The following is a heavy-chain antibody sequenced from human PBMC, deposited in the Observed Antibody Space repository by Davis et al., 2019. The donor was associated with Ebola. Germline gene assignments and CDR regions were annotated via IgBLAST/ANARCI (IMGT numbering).Heavy chain of an antibody. V-gene: IGHV3-30*02. CDR2: IRYDGSNK. D-gene: IGHD3-3*01. CDR3: AKFSTEFWSGYYGTQDY. J-gene: IGHJ4*02. CDR1: GFTFSSYG. Sequence: PGGSLRLSCAASGFTFSSYGMHWVRQAPGKGLEWVAFIRYDGSNKYYADSVKGRFTISRDNSKNTLYLQMNSLRAEDTAVYYCAKFSTEFWSGYYGTQDYWGQGTLVTVSS.